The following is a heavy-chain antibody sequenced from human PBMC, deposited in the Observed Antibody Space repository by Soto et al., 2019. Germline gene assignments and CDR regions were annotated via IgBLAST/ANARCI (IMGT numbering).Heavy chain of an antibody. CDR2: IIPIFGTA. V-gene: IGHV1-69*12. Sequence: QVQLVQSGAEVKKPGSSVKVSCKASGGTFRSYAISWVRQAPGQGLEWMGGIIPIFGTANYAQKFQGRVTITADESTSTAYMELSSLRSEDTAVYYCARPSPAITHVGDAFDIWGQGTMVTVSS. CDR3: ARPSPAITHVGDAFDI. J-gene: IGHJ3*02. D-gene: IGHD2-21*02. CDR1: GGTFRSYA.